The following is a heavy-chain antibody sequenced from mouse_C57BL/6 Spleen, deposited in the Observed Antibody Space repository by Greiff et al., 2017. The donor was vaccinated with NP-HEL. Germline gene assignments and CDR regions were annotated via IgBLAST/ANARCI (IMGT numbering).Heavy chain of an antibody. CDR3: ARGGYYGSSYSAWFAY. J-gene: IGHJ3*01. D-gene: IGHD1-1*01. CDR1: GYTFTSYW. CDR2: IDPSDSYT. V-gene: IGHV1-69*01. Sequence: QVQLQQSGAELVMPGASVKLSCKASGYTFTSYWMHWVKQRPGQGLEWIGEIDPSDSYTNYNQKFTGKSTLTVDKLSSTAYMQLSSLTSEDSAVYYCARGGYYGSSYSAWFAYWGQGTLVTVSA.